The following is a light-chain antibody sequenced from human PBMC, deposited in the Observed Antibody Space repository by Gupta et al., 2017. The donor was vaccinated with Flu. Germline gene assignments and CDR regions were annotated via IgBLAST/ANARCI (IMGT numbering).Light chain of an antibody. CDR3: QQSYSTPRT. V-gene: IGKV1-39*01. J-gene: IGKJ4*01. CDR2: AAS. CDR1: QSISSY. Sequence: QMTQTQSPLSVSAGDRVTITCRASQSISSYLNWYQQKPGKAPKLLIYAASTLQSGVPSRFSGSGSGTDFTLTISSLQPEDFATYYCQQSYSTPRTFGGGTKVEIK.